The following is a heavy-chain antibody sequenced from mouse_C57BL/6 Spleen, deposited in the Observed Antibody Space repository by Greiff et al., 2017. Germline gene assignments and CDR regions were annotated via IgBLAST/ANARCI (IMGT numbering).Heavy chain of an antibody. CDR3: TRGGLLPLFDY. V-gene: IGHV5-9-1*02. Sequence: EVNVVESGEGLVKPGGSLKLSCAASGFTFSSYAMSWVRQTPEKRLEWVAYISSGGDYIYYADTVKGRFTISRDNARNTLYLQMSSLKSEDTAMYYCTRGGLLPLFDYWGQGTTLTVSS. CDR2: ISSGGDYI. D-gene: IGHD2-3*01. CDR1: GFTFSSYA. J-gene: IGHJ2*01.